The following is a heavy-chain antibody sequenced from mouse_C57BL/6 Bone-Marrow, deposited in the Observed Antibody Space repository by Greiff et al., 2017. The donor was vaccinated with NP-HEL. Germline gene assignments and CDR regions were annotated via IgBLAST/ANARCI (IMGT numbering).Heavy chain of an antibody. CDR3: VKRGPPFDY. CDR2: INPSSGYT. V-gene: IGHV1-4*01. J-gene: IGHJ2*01. CDR1: GYTFTSYT. Sequence: QVQLQQSGAELARPGASVKMSCKASGYTFTSYTLHWVKQRPGQGLDWIGYINPSSGYTKYNQKFKDTATLTADKSSSTAYMQLSSLTSEDSAVYYCVKRGPPFDYWGQGTTLTVSS.